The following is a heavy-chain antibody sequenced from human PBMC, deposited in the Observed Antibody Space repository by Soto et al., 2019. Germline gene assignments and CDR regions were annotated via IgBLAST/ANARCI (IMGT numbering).Heavy chain of an antibody. CDR3: ARSQGSSTSLEIYYYYYYGMDV. D-gene: IGHD2-2*01. CDR2: IIPIPGTA. J-gene: IGHJ6*02. Sequence: QLQLVQSGAEVKKPGSSLKVSCKASGGTFGSYAISWVRQAPGQGLEWRGGIIPIPGTANYAQKFQGRVTIAADESTSTAYMELSSLRSEDTAVYYCARSQGSSTSLEIYYYYYYGMDVWGQGTTVTVSS. V-gene: IGHV1-69*01. CDR1: GGTFGSYA.